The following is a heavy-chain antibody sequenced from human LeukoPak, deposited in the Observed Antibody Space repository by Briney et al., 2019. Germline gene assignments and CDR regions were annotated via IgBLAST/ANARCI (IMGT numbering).Heavy chain of an antibody. CDR1: GFTFRNYN. V-gene: IGHV3-21*01. Sequence: GGSLRLSCAASGFTFRNYNMNGVRQAPGKGLEWVSSINSSSGYIYYADSVKGRFTISRDNAKNTLYLQMNRLTVEDTAVYYCARGNTFGGVIPFDYWGQGTLVTVSS. CDR2: INSSSGYI. CDR3: ARGNTFGGVIPFDY. J-gene: IGHJ4*02. D-gene: IGHD3-16*02.